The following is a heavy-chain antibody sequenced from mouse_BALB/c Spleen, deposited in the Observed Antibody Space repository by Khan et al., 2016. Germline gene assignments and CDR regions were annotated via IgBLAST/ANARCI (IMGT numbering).Heavy chain of an antibody. CDR2: ISSGSSTI. CDR3: ARGDY. CDR1: GFTFSRFG. Sequence: EVELVEPGGGLVQPGGSRKLSCAASGFTFSRFGMHWVRQAPEKGLEWVAYISSGSSTIYSADTLKGRFTISRANPKSALFLQMTSLKSEDTAMYYCARGDYWGQGTTLTVSS. V-gene: IGHV5-17*02. J-gene: IGHJ2*01.